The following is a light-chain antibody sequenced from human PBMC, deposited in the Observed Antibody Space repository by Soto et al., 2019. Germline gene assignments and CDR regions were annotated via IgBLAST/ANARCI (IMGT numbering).Light chain of an antibody. J-gene: IGKJ1*01. CDR1: QSISSW. Sequence: DIQMTQSPSTLSAAVGDRVTITCRASQSISSWLAGYQQKPGKAPKLLIYDASSLESGVPSRFSGSGSGTEFTLTIGSLQPDDFATYYCQQYNSYSRTFGQGTKVEIK. CDR3: QQYNSYSRT. V-gene: IGKV1-5*01. CDR2: DAS.